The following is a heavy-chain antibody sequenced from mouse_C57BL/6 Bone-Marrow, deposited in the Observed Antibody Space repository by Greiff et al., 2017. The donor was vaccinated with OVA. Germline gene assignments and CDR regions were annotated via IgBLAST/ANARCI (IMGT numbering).Heavy chain of an antibody. J-gene: IGHJ4*01. CDR1: GFSLTSYG. V-gene: IGHV2-2*01. CDR3: ARIAQGYYYAMDY. CDR2: IWSGGST. Sequence: VMLVESGPGLVQPSQRLSITCTVSGFSLTSYGVHWVRQSPGKGLEWLGVIWSGGSTDYNAAFISRLSISKDNSKSQVFFKMNSLQADDTAIYYCARIAQGYYYAMDYWGQGTSVTVSS. D-gene: IGHD3-2*02.